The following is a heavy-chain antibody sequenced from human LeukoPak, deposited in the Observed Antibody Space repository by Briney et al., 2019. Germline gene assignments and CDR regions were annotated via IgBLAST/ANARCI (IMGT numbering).Heavy chain of an antibody. V-gene: IGHV3-23*01. D-gene: IGHD2-21*01. CDR1: GFTFSNYG. J-gene: IGHJ4*02. CDR3: AKAPVTSCRGAYCYPFDS. CDR2: ISGGGVVT. Sequence: GGSLRLSCAASGFTFSNYGMSWLRQAPGKGLEWVSSISGGGVVTYYADSVKGRFTISRDNSKNRLYLQMSRLRAEDAAVYYCAKAPVTSCRGAYCYPFDSWGQGTLVTVSS.